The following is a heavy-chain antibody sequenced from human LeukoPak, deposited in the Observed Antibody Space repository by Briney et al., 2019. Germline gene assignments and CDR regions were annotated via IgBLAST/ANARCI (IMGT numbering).Heavy chain of an antibody. CDR3: ARIGGWYVSGQYWFDP. D-gene: IGHD6-19*01. CDR2: IIPIFGTA. J-gene: IGHJ5*02. V-gene: IGHV1-69*01. CDR1: GGTFSNYA. Sequence: ASVKVSCKASGGTFSNYAISWVRQAPGQGLEWMGGIIPIFGTANYAQKFQGRVTITADESTSTAYMELSSLRSEDTAVYYCARIGGWYVSGQYWFDPWGQGTLVTVSS.